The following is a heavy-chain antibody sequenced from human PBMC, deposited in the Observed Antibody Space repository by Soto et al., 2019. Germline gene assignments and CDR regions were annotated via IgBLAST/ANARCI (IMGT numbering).Heavy chain of an antibody. CDR1: GYTFSRYG. J-gene: IGHJ6*02. D-gene: IGHD2-8*01. CDR2: ISGYNGDT. Sequence: QGQLVQSGGEVKKPGASVKVSCKASGYTFSRYGISWERRAPGQGLEWMGWISGYNGDTNYAQKFQGRVTMTIDTSTTTAYMELRGLTSDDTAIYYCAKNGQPPYYYYGLEVWGQGTTVTVSS. V-gene: IGHV1-18*01. CDR3: AKNGQPPYYYYGLEV.